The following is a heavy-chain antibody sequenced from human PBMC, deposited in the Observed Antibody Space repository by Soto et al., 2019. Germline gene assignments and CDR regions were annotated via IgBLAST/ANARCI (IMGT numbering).Heavy chain of an antibody. D-gene: IGHD1-20*01. Sequence: QVQLQESGPGLVKPSETLSLTCTVSGGSVTSGSYYWSWIRQPPGKGLEWIENIFHSGTTNYNPSRKSRVIISVDTPTNQFSLKLSSVTAADTAVYYCARVHITGPVHSWGQGTLVTVSS. CDR3: ARVHITGPVHS. CDR1: GGSVTSGSYY. J-gene: IGHJ4*02. V-gene: IGHV4-61*01. CDR2: IFHSGTT.